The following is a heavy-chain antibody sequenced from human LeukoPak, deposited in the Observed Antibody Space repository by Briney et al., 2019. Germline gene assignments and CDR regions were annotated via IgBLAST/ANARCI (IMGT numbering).Heavy chain of an antibody. V-gene: IGHV4-34*01. J-gene: IGHJ4*02. Sequence: SETLSLTCAVYGGSFSGYYWSWIRQPPGKGLEWIGYIYHSGSTYYNPSLKSRVTISVDRSKNQFSLKLSSVTAANTAVYYCARDSGNAYYWGQGTLVTVSS. CDR1: GGSFSGYY. CDR3: ARDSGNAYY. CDR2: IYHSGST. D-gene: IGHD4-23*01.